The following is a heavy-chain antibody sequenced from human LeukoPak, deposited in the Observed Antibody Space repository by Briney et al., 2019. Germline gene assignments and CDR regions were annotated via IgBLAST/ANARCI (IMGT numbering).Heavy chain of an antibody. V-gene: IGHV3-74*01. CDR1: GFTFSSYW. CDR2: INSDGSST. J-gene: IGHJ4*02. CDR3: ARDLQNIQYSSGWDLDY. D-gene: IGHD6-19*01. Sequence: QPGGSLRLSCAASGFTFSSYWMHWLRQAPGKGLVWVSRINSDGSSTSYADSVKGRFTISRDNAKNTLYLQMNSLRAEDTAEYYCARDLQNIQYSSGWDLDYWGQGTLVTVSS.